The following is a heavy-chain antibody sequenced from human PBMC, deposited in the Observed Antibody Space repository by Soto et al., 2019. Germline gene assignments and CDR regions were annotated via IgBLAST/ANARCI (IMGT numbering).Heavy chain of an antibody. V-gene: IGHV4-4*02. CDR2: IYHSGST. CDR3: ARAGGGNYYGSGSYYRQYYYGMDV. D-gene: IGHD3-10*01. J-gene: IGHJ6*02. Sequence: LSLTCAVSGGSISSSNWWSWVRQPPGKGLEWIGEIYHSGSTNYNPSLKSRVTISVDKSKNQFSLKLSSVTAADTAVYYCARAGGGNYYGSGSYYRQYYYGMDVWGQGTTVTVSS. CDR1: GGSISSSNW.